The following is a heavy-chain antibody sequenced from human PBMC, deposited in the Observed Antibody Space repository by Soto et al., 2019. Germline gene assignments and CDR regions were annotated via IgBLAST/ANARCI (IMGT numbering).Heavy chain of an antibody. CDR2: ITPYSGDT. J-gene: IGHJ4*02. CDR3: LVARLPFEY. CDR1: GYTFSGYY. Sequence: ASVKVSCKTSGYTFSGYYMHWVRQAPGQGLEWMGLITPYSGDTTYAQKFQGRVTLTRDPSISTAFLQLSELRFDDTSVYYCLVARLPFEYRGQGTLLAAAS. D-gene: IGHD2-21*01. V-gene: IGHV1-2*02.